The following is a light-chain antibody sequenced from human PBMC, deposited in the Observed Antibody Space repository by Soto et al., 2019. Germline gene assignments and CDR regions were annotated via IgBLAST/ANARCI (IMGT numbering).Light chain of an antibody. CDR1: QSVSSY. CDR3: QHRSNWLFT. CDR2: DAS. V-gene: IGKV3-11*01. J-gene: IGKJ3*01. Sequence: EIVLTQSPATLSLSPGERATLSCRASQSVSSYLAWYQQKPGQAPRLLIYDASNRATGIPARFSGSRSGTDFTLTISSLETEDFAVYYCQHRSNWLFTFGPGTKVDIK.